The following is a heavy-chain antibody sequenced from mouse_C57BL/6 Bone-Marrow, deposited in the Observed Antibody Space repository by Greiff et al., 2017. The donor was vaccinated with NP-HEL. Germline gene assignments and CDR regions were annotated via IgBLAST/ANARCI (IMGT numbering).Heavy chain of an antibody. V-gene: IGHV14-3*01. CDR3: ARENYYGSSYVRYFDY. J-gene: IGHJ2*01. CDR1: GFNIKNTY. CDR2: IDPANGNT. D-gene: IGHD1-1*01. Sequence: VQLKQSVAELVRPGASVKLSCTASGFNIKNTYMHWVKQRPEQGLEWIGRIDPANGNTKYAPKFQGKATITADTSSNTAYLQLSSLTSEDTAIYYCARENYYGSSYVRYFDYWGQGTTLTVSS.